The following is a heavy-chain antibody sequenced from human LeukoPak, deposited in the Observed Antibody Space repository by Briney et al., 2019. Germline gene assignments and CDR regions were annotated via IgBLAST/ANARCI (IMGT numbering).Heavy chain of an antibody. J-gene: IGHJ4*02. D-gene: IGHD5-18*01. CDR2: ISSSSSYI. CDR1: GFTFSSYS. CDR3: ATSPVYSYGHPYYFDY. Sequence: GGSLRLSCAGSGFTFSSYSMNWVRQAPGKGLEWVSCISSSSSYIYYADSVKGRFTISRDNAKNSLYLQMNSLRAEDTAVYYCATSPVYSYGHPYYFDYWGQGTLVTVSS. V-gene: IGHV3-21*01.